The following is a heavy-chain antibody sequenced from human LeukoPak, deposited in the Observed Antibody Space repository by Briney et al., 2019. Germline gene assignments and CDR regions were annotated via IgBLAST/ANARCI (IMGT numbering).Heavy chain of an antibody. CDR2: INHSGST. J-gene: IGHJ4*02. D-gene: IGHD3-3*01. CDR1: GGSFSGYY. CDR3: AREGVTIFGVVTHLRAHTFDY. V-gene: IGHV4-34*01. Sequence: SETLSLTCAVYGGSFSGYYWSWIRQPPGKGLEWIGEINHSGSTNYNPSLKSRVTISVDTSKNQFSLKLSSVTAADTAVYYCAREGVTIFGVVTHLRAHTFDYWGQGTLVTVSS.